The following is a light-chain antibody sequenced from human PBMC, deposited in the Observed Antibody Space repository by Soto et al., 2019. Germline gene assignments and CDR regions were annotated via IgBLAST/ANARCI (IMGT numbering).Light chain of an antibody. CDR3: LQHNTYPLS. V-gene: IGKV1-17*03. CDR2: GAS. CDR1: QAISHY. J-gene: IGKJ4*01. Sequence: DIQMTQSPSAMSASVGDRVTITCRASQAISHYLAWFHQRPGKVPQRLIYGASTLQSGVTSRFSGSGSGTEFTLTISSLQPEDFGTYYCLQHNTYPLSFGGGTKVE.